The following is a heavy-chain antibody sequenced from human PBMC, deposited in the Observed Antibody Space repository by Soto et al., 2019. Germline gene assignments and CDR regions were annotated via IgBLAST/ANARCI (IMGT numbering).Heavy chain of an antibody. J-gene: IGHJ4*02. CDR1: GGSFSGYY. CDR3: ARGRGGYSGYDTGIFDY. CDR2: INHSGST. D-gene: IGHD5-12*01. V-gene: IGHV4-34*01. Sequence: QVQLQQWGAGLVKPSETLSLTCAGYGGSFSGYYWSWIRQPPGKGLEWIGEINHSGSTNYNPSLKSRVTISVDTSKNQFSLKLSSVTAADTAVYYCARGRGGYSGYDTGIFDYWGQGTLVTVSS.